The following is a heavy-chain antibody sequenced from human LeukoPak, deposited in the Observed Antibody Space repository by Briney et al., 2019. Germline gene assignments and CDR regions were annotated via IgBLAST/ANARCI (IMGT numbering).Heavy chain of an antibody. CDR1: GFTFSSYA. CDR2: IKGKTDGGTT. V-gene: IGHV3-15*01. CDR3: TTVGDIVVVPAANYYYGMDV. Sequence: GGSLRLSCAASGFTFSSYAMSWVRQAPGKGLEWVGRIKGKTDGGTTDYAAPVKGRFTISRDDSKNTLYLQMNSLKTEDTAVYYCTTVGDIVVVPAANYYYGMDVWGQGTTVTVSS. J-gene: IGHJ6*02. D-gene: IGHD2-2*01.